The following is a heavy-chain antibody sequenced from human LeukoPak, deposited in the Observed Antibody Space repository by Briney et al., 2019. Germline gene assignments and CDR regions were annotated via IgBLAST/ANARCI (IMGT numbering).Heavy chain of an antibody. V-gene: IGHV3-15*01. Sequence: PGGSLRLSCAASGFTFSNAWMSWVRQAPGKGLEWVGRIKSKTDGGTTDYAAPVKGRFTISRDDSKNTLYLQMNSLKTEDTAVYYCTTGIVVVTAFDYWGQGTLVTVSS. D-gene: IGHD3-22*01. CDR3: TTGIVVVTAFDY. CDR1: GFTFSNAW. J-gene: IGHJ4*02. CDR2: IKSKTDGGTT.